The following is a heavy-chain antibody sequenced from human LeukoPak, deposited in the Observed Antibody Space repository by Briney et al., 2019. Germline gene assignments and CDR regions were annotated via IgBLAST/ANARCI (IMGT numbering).Heavy chain of an antibody. V-gene: IGHV4-59*01. CDR1: GRSISSYY. CDR3: ARDGPDGVDY. D-gene: IGHD1-14*01. J-gene: IGHJ4*02. Sequence: PSDTLSLTCTDSGRSISSYYWSWIRQPPGKGLEWIGYIYYSGSTNYNPSLKSRVTISVDTSKNQFSLKLSSVTAADTAVYYCARDGPDGVDYWGQGTLVTVSS. CDR2: IYYSGST.